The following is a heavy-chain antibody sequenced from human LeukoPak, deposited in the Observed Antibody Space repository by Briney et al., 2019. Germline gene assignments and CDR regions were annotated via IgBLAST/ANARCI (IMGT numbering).Heavy chain of an antibody. J-gene: IGHJ4*02. Sequence: GGSLRLSCAASGFTFSDYGMHWVRQAPGKGLEWVAFLQFDGSNKNYGDSVKGRFTISRDNSKHTLHLQMNNLRSEDTAVYYCAKDRGSSVYVEHLDYWGQGTLVSVSS. V-gene: IGHV3-30*02. CDR3: AKDRGSSVYVEHLDY. CDR2: LQFDGSNK. CDR1: GFTFSDYG. D-gene: IGHD5/OR15-5a*01.